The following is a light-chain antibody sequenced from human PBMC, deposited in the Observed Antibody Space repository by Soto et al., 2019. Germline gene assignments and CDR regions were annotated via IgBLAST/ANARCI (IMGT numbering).Light chain of an antibody. CDR2: DVS. CDR1: SSDVGGYNY. Sequence: QSVLTQPASVAGSPGQSITIACTGTSSDVGGYNYVSWYQLHPGKAPRLVIYDVSIRPPAVSDRFSGSTSGNTASLTISGLQAEDEADYYCSSYTATRTVVFGGGTQLTVL. J-gene: IGLJ7*01. CDR3: SSYTATRTVV. V-gene: IGLV2-14*03.